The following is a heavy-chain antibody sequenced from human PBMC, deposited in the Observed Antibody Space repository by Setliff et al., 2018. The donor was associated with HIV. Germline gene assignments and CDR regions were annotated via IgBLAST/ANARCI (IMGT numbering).Heavy chain of an antibody. CDR1: GHSISSNYY. D-gene: IGHD3-9*01. J-gene: IGHJ4*02. V-gene: IGHV4-38-2*02. CDR3: ARDAGVNYDVLTGYFPFDY. CDR2: IYHSGST. Sequence: ASETLSLTCAVSGHSISSNYYWGWLRQSPGKGLEWIGSIYHSGSTYYNPSLKSRVTISLDTSKNQFSLKLNSVTAADTAVYYCARDAGVNYDVLTGYFPFDYWGQGTLVTVSS.